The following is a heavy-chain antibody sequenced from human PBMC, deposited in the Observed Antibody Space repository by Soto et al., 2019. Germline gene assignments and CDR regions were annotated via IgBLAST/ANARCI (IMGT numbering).Heavy chain of an antibody. CDR1: GGTFSSYT. V-gene: IGHV1-69*04. J-gene: IGHJ3*02. D-gene: IGHD2-15*01. CDR3: ARDSEGVVAADAFDI. Sequence: SVKVSCKASGGTFSSYTISWVRQAPGQGLEWMGRIIPILGIANYAQKFQGRATITADKSTSTAYMELSSLRSEDTAVYYCARDSEGVVAADAFDIWGQGTMVTVSS. CDR2: IIPILGIA.